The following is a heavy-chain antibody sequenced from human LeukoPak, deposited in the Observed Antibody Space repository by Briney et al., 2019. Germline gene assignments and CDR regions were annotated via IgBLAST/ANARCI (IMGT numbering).Heavy chain of an antibody. Sequence: GGSLRLSCAASGFTFSSYAMSWVRQAPGKGLEWVSAISGSGGSTYYADSVKGRFTISRDNSKNTLYLQMNSLRAEDTAVYYCAKDRHAPGRYCSSTTCFPFDPWGQGTLVTVSS. CDR3: AKDRHAPGRYCSSTTCFPFDP. V-gene: IGHV3-23*01. CDR2: ISGSGGST. CDR1: GFTFSSYA. J-gene: IGHJ5*02. D-gene: IGHD2-2*01.